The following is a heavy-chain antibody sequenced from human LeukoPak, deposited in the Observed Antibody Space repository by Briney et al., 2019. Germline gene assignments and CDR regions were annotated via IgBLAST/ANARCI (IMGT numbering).Heavy chain of an antibody. CDR1: GGPLNRHG. CDR2: TIPVFETS. CDR3: ARGNNWEFFDF. J-gene: IGHJ4*02. D-gene: IGHD1-20*01. V-gene: IGHV1-69*05. Sequence: SVKVSCKASGGPLNRHGISWLRQAPGQGLEWMGGTIPVFETSNYAEKFRGRVTITTDESTSTAYMELSSLRSDDTAVYFCARGNNWEFFDFWGQGTLVSVSS.